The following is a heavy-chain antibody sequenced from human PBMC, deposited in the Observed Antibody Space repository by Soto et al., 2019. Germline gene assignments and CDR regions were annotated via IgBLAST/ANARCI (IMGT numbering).Heavy chain of an antibody. V-gene: IGHV4-59*01. Sequence: SETLSLTCDVSGASISSYYWSWIRQPPGKGLEWIGYIYYSGNTNYNPSLKSRVTMSVDTSKNQFSLNLTSVTAAATAVYFCARASYCPGNYCAPYYFYAVDVWGHGTTVTVCS. CDR3: ARASYCPGNYCAPYYFYAVDV. D-gene: IGHD2-21*01. CDR1: GASISSYY. CDR2: IYYSGNT. J-gene: IGHJ6*02.